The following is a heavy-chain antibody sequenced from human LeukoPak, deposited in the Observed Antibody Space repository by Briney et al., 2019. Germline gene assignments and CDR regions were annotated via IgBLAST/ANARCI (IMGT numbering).Heavy chain of an antibody. Sequence: GGSLRLSCAASGFTFSSYGMHWVRQAPGKGLEWVSAISGSGGSTYYADSAKGRFTISRDNSKNTLYLQMNSLRAEDTAVYYCAKPPTIADYWGQGTLVTVSS. CDR3: AKPPTIADY. V-gene: IGHV3-23*01. CDR1: GFTFSSYG. D-gene: IGHD6-13*01. J-gene: IGHJ4*02. CDR2: ISGSGGST.